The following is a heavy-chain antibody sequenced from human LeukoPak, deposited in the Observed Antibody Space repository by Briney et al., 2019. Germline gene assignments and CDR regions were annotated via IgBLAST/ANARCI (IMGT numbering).Heavy chain of an antibody. D-gene: IGHD5-18*01. CDR2: INHSGST. CDR3: ARSGYSYGYVDY. CDR1: GGSFSGYY. Sequence: SETLSLTCAVYGGSFSGYYWSWIRQPPGKGLEWIGEINHSGSTNYNPSLKSRVTISVDTSKNQFSLKLSSVTAADTAVYYCARSGYSYGYVDYWGQGTLVTVSS. V-gene: IGHV4-34*01. J-gene: IGHJ4*02.